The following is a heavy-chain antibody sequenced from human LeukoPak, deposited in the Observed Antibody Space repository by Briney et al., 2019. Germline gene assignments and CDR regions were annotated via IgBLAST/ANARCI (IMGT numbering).Heavy chain of an antibody. V-gene: IGHV3-49*03. J-gene: IGHJ4*02. D-gene: IGHD1-14*01. Sequence: GGSLRLSCTAPGFTFGDYAMSWFRQAPGKGLEWVGFIRSKAYGGTTEYAASVKGRFTISRDDSKSIAYLQMNSLKTEDTAVYYCTRVPFEPAITAYFDYWGQGTLVTVSS. CDR2: IRSKAYGGTT. CDR3: TRVPFEPAITAYFDY. CDR1: GFTFGDYA.